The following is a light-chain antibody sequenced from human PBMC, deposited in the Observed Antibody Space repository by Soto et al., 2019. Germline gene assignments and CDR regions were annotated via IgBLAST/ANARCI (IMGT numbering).Light chain of an antibody. CDR2: GAS. CDR3: QQYGSSPRTYT. CDR1: QSVSSSY. Sequence: EIVLTQSPGTLSWSPGERATLSCRASQSVSSSYLAWYQQKPGQAPRLLIYGASSRATGIPDRFSGSGSGTDFTLTISRLEPEDFAVYYCQQYGSSPRTYTFGQGTKLEIK. J-gene: IGKJ2*01. V-gene: IGKV3-20*01.